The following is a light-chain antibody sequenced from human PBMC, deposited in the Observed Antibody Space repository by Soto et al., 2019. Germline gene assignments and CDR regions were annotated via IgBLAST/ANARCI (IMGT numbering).Light chain of an antibody. CDR2: DNN. J-gene: IGLJ1*01. Sequence: QSVLTQPPSVSAAPGQQVTIYCSGSSSNIGNDFVSWYQHLPGTAPKLLISDNNERPSGIPDRFSGSKSGTSATLVISGLQTGDEADYYCGTWDNRLRAAVFGAGTKLTVL. V-gene: IGLV1-51*01. CDR1: SSNIGNDF. CDR3: GTWDNRLRAAV.